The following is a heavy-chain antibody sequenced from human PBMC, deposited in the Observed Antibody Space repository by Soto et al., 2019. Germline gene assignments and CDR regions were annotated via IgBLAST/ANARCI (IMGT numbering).Heavy chain of an antibody. D-gene: IGHD3-10*01. Sequence: ASVKVSCKASGDNFSSYYMHWVRQAHGQGLEWMGIINPSGGTTNYAQRFRGRVTMTRDTSAGTVYMELSSLISEDTAVYYCARGYYGSGSYGCFDYWGQGTLVTVSS. J-gene: IGHJ4*02. CDR1: GDNFSSYY. V-gene: IGHV1-46*01. CDR3: ARGYYGSGSYGCFDY. CDR2: INPSGGTT.